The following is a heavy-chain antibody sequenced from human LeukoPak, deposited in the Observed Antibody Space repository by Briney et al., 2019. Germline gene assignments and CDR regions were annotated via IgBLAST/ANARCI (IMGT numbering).Heavy chain of an antibody. V-gene: IGHV4-39*01. CDR2: IYYSGST. J-gene: IGHJ6*03. CDR1: GGSISSSSYY. D-gene: IGHD3-3*01. CDR3: ARVYYDFSGYMDV. Sequence: SETLSLTCTVSGGSISSSSYYWGWIRQPPGKGLEWIGSIYYSGSTYYNPSLKSRVTIPVDTSKNQFSLKLSSVTAADTAVYYCARVYYDFSGYMDVWGKGTTVTVSS.